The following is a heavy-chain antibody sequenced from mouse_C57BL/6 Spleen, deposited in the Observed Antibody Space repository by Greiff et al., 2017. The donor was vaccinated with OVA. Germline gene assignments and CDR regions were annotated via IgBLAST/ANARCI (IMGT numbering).Heavy chain of an antibody. CDR2: ISDGGSYT. CDR3: AREGIYYGNYESWFAY. Sequence: DVMLVESGGGLVKPGGSLKLSCAASGFTFSSYAMSWVRQTPEKRLEWVATISDGGSYTYYPDNVQGRFTISRDNANNNLYLQMSHLKSEDTAMYYCAREGIYYGNYESWFAYWGQGTLVTVSA. J-gene: IGHJ3*01. CDR1: GFTFSSYA. D-gene: IGHD2-1*01. V-gene: IGHV5-4*01.